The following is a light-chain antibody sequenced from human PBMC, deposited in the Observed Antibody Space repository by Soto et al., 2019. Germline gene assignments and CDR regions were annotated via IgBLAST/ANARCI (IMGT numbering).Light chain of an antibody. J-gene: IGLJ2*01. CDR2: LKSDGSH. CDR3: QTWGTGIVV. V-gene: IGLV4-69*01. CDR1: SGHNSYA. Sequence: QPVLTQSPSASASLGASVKLTCTLSSGHNSYAIAWHQQQPEKGPRCLMKLKSDGSHSKGDGIPDRFSGSSSGAERYLTISSLQSEDEADYYCQTWGTGIVVFGGGTK.